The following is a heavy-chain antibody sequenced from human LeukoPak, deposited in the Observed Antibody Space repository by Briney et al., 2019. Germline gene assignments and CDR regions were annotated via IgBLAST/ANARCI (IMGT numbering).Heavy chain of an antibody. CDR1: EFTFSSYA. D-gene: IGHD3-10*01. J-gene: IGHJ4*02. V-gene: IGHV3-30*14. CDR2: ISYDGNKK. CDR3: ARGPGKASFDY. Sequence: GGSLRLSCAASEFTFSSYAMHWVRQAPGKGLEWVAVISYDGNKKYYADSVKGRFTISRDKSNNTLYLQMNSLRAEDTAVYYCARGPGKASFDYWGQGTLVTVSS.